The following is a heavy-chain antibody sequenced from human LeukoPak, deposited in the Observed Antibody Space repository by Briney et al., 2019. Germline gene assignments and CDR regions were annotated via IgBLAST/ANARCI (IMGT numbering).Heavy chain of an antibody. CDR3: AKDVNFRSGLIDC. D-gene: IGHD3/OR15-3a*01. CDR2: ISSSGAYT. V-gene: IGHV3-23*01. J-gene: IGHJ4*02. CDR1: GFTFTSYA. Sequence: PGGTLRLSCAASGFTFTSYALSWVRHAPGKGLEWVSGISSSGAYTYYADSAKGRLTTSRDNSKNTLHLPMHSLRAEDTAVYYCAKDVNFRSGLIDCWGQGTLVTVSS.